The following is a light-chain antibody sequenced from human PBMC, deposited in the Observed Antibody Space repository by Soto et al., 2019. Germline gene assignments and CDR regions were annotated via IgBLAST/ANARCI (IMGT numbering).Light chain of an antibody. J-gene: IGKJ5*01. CDR3: QQYNNWPQIT. V-gene: IGKV3-15*01. CDR1: QTIRSD. Sequence: EIVLTESPVTLSVSPGEIATLSFRASQTIRSDLAWYQQKPGQAPRLLISDASTRATGIPARFSGSGSGTEFTLTISSLQSEDFAVYYCQQYNNWPQITFGQGTRLEIK. CDR2: DAS.